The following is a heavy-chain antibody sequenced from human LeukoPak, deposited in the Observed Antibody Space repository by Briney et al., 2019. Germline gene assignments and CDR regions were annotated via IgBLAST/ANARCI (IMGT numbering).Heavy chain of an antibody. J-gene: IGHJ5*02. D-gene: IGHD2-8*02. CDR3: ARGVVYVVLVVVVPGGWFDP. CDR1: GFDFNNYA. V-gene: IGHV3-23*01. CDR2: ISGCGVHT. Sequence: PGGSLRLSCAASGFDFNNYAMTWVRQSPGKGLEWLSVISGCGVHTFYADSVKGRFPISRDTSKITLYAQMNNLRVEDTAVYYCARGVVYVVLVVVVPGGWFDPWGRGAQVTV.